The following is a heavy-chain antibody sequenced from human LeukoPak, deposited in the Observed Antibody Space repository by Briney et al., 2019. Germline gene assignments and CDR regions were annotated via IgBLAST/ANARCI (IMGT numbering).Heavy chain of an antibody. CDR2: ITTSDGNT. J-gene: IGHJ4*02. CDR3: AKDGGLWVSAHWGDS. D-gene: IGHD7-27*01. CDR1: GFTLSSYT. Sequence: GGSLRLSCAASGFTLSSYTMSWVRQAPGKGLEWVSTITTSDGNTYYADSVKGRFTVSRDNSKNTLFLQMNSLRAEDTAVYYCAKDGGLWVSAHWGDSWGRGTLVTVSS. V-gene: IGHV3-23*01.